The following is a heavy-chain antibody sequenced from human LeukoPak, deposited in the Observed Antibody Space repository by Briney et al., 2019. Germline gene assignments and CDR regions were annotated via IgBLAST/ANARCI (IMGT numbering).Heavy chain of an antibody. CDR3: ARQVQTAIYQLYYFDY. V-gene: IGHV4-59*01. Sequence: PSETLSLTCAVSGGSINYYCWSWIRQPPGKGLEWIGDISYSGNTKFNPSLNSRLTMSVDSSKNQFSLKLSSVTAADTAVYYCARQVQTAIYQLYYFDYWGQGTLVTVSS. J-gene: IGHJ4*02. CDR1: GGSINYYC. D-gene: IGHD1-1*01. CDR2: ISYSGNT.